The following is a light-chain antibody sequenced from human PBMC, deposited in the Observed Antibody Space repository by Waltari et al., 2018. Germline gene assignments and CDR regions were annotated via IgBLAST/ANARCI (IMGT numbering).Light chain of an antibody. V-gene: IGKV1-33*01. CDR2: DGD. J-gene: IGKJ1*01. CDR3: QQSEA. Sequence: QMTQSPSSLSASVGDRITITCQSSQDVINYINWYQQKPGKAPQLLIYDGDTLTTGVPSRFSGSGSVTHYTLTINSLQPEDVANYYCQQSEAFGQGTKVEI. CDR1: QDVINY.